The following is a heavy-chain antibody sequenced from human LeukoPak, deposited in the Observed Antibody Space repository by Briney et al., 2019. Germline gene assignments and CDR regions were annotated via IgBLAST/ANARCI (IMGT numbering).Heavy chain of an antibody. J-gene: IGHJ6*03. CDR2: MNPNSGNT. CDR1: GYTFTSYD. CDR3: ARGRRYGEDYYYMDV. V-gene: IGHV1-8*01. Sequence: ASVKVSCKASGYTFTSYDINWVRQATGQGLEWMGWMNPNSGNTGYAQKFQGRVTVTRNTSISTAYMELSSLRSEDTAVYYCARGRRYGEDYYYMDVWGKGTTVTVSS. D-gene: IGHD4-17*01.